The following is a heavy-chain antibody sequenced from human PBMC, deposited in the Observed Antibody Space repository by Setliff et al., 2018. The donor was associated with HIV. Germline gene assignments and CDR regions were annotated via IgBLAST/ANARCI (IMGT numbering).Heavy chain of an antibody. D-gene: IGHD5-12*01. J-gene: IGHJ4*02. CDR2: IYYDGSA. Sequence: PSETLSLTCSVSGGSVSDSNVYWNWIRQSPGKGLEWIGNIYYDGSAYYNPSLKSRVTILIDTSTNQFSLKLSSVTASDTAVYYCARGTGYIGYDYSFDYWGQGTLVTVSS. CDR3: ARGTGYIGYDYSFDY. V-gene: IGHV4-39*01. CDR1: GGSVSDSNVY.